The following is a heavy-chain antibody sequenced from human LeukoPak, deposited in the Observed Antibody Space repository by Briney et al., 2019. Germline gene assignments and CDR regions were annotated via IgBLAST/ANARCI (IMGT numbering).Heavy chain of an antibody. D-gene: IGHD4-17*01. J-gene: IGHJ4*02. Sequence: ASVKVSCKVSGYTLTELSTHWVRQAPGKGLEWMGGFDPEDGETIYAQKFQGRVTMTEDTSTDTAYMELSSLRSEDTAVYYCATAITPDYGDKQWTFDYWGQGTLVTVSS. CDR1: GYTLTELS. CDR2: FDPEDGET. V-gene: IGHV1-24*01. CDR3: ATAITPDYGDKQWTFDY.